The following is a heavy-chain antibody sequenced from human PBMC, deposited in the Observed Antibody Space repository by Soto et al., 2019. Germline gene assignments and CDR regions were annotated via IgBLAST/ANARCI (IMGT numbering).Heavy chain of an antibody. V-gene: IGHV1-69*01. CDR2: IIPIFGTA. J-gene: IGHJ4*02. CDR3: ARVGDSSSSHSYYFDY. D-gene: IGHD6-6*01. CDR1: GGTFSSYA. Sequence: QVQLVHSGAEVKKPGSSVKVSCKASGGTFSSYAIIWVRQAPGQGLEWMGGIIPIFGTANYAQKFQGRVKITADESTSTAYMELSSLRSEDTAVYYCARVGDSSSSHSYYFDYWGQGTLVTVSS.